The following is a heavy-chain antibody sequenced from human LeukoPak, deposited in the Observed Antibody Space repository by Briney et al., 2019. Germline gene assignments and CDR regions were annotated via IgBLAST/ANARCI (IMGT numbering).Heavy chain of an antibody. CDR2: ISYDGSNK. Sequence: PGGSLRLSCAASGFTFSSYGMHWVRQAPGKGLKWVAVISYDGSNKYYADSVKGRFTISRDNSKNTLYLQMNSLRAEDTAVYYCANLFSGNAFDIWGQGTMVTVSS. V-gene: IGHV3-30*18. D-gene: IGHD6-19*01. CDR3: ANLFSGNAFDI. J-gene: IGHJ3*02. CDR1: GFTFSSYG.